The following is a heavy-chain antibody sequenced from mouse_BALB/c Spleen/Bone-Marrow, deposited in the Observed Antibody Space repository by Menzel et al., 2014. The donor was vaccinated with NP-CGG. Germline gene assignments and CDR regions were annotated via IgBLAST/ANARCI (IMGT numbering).Heavy chain of an antibody. CDR2: ISSGGGST. Sequence: EVKLVESGGGLVKPGGSLKLSCAASGFAFSSYDMSWVRQTPEKGLEWVAYISSGGGSTYYPDTVKGRFTISRDNAKNTLYLQMSSLKSEDTAMYYCARHKLGRWYFDVWGAGTTVTVSS. D-gene: IGHD4-1*01. CDR3: ARHKLGRWYFDV. J-gene: IGHJ1*01. V-gene: IGHV5-12-1*01. CDR1: GFAFSSYD.